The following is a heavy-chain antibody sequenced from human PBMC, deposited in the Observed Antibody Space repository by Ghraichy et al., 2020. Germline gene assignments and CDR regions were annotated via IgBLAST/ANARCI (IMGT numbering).Heavy chain of an antibody. V-gene: IGHV3-23*01. CDR2: ISGSGGST. D-gene: IGHD4-23*01. CDR3: AKDNHGGNSYY. CDR1: GFTFSSYA. J-gene: IGHJ4*02. Sequence: GESLNISCAASGFTFSSYAMSWVRQAPGKGLEWVSAISGSGGSTYYADSVKGRFTISRDNSKNTLYLQMNSLRAEDTAVYYCAKDNHGGNSYYWGQGTLVTVSS.